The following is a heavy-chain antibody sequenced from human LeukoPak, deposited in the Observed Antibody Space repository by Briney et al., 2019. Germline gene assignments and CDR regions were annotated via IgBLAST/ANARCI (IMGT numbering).Heavy chain of an antibody. V-gene: IGHV3-33*08. Sequence: LPGGSLRLSCAASGFTFSSYAMHWVRQAPGKGLEWVAVIWYDGSNKYYADSVKGRFTISRDNSKNTLYLQMNSLRAEDTAVYYCARDRIAVAAFDYWGQGTLVTVSS. D-gene: IGHD6-19*01. CDR1: GFTFSSYA. CDR2: IWYDGSNK. CDR3: ARDRIAVAAFDY. J-gene: IGHJ4*02.